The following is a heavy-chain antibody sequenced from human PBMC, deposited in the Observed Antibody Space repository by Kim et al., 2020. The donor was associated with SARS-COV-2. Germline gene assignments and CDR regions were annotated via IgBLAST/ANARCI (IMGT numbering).Heavy chain of an antibody. V-gene: IGHV1-8*01. Sequence: ASVKVSCTASGYRFNNFDINWVRQATGQGLEWMGWMNPKSGNTGYEQRFKGRVTLTKSTSESTAYMELSSLTFEDTAVYYCARGYSSSSQLYFFYMDVWG. CDR3: ARGYSSSSQLYFFYMDV. CDR2: MNPKSGNT. D-gene: IGHD6-6*01. CDR1: GYRFNNFD. J-gene: IGHJ6*03.